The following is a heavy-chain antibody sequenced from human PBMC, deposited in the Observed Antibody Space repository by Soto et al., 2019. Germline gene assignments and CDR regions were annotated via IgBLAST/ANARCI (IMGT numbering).Heavy chain of an antibody. J-gene: IGHJ4*02. CDR1: GGTFSRYA. CDR3: ARGVYYDSRGYYFFF. CDR2: IVPMFGTA. D-gene: IGHD3-22*01. Sequence: GASVKVSCKASGGTFSRYALSWVRQAPGQGPEWMGGIVPMFGTANYAQKFQGRATITADESTNTAYMQLSSLRSEDTAVYYCARGVYYDSRGYYFFFWGQGTLVTVSS. V-gene: IGHV1-69*13.